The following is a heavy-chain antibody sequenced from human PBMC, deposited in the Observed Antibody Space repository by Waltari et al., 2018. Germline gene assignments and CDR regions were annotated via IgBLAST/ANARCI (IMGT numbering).Heavy chain of an antibody. D-gene: IGHD2-15*01. CDR1: GFTFRSSA. CDR3: AKVRIVSAFDI. CDR2: IYSGGST. Sequence: EVQLLESGGGLVQSGGSLRLSCAASGFTFRSSAMSWVRQAPGRGLEWVYVIYSGGSTYYANACKGRFTISRDNSKNTLYRQINSLRAEETAVDYCAKVRIVSAFDIWGQGTMVTVSS. J-gene: IGHJ3*02. V-gene: IGHV3-23*03.